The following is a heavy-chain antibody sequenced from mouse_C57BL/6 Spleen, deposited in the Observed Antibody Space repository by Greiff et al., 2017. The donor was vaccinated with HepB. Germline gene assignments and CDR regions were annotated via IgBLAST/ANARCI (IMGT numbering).Heavy chain of an antibody. CDR1: GYAFSSSW. CDR2: IYPGDGDT. Sequence: VKLQESGPELVKPGASVKISCKASGYAFSSSWMNWVKQRPGKGLEWIGRIYPGDGDTNYNGKFKGKATLTADKSSSTAYMQLSSLTSEDSAVYFCARDGVRFAYWGQGTLVTVSA. J-gene: IGHJ3*01. CDR3: ARDGVRFAY. V-gene: IGHV1-82*01.